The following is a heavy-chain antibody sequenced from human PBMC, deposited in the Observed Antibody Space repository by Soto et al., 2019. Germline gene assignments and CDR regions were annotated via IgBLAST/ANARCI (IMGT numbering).Heavy chain of an antibody. J-gene: IGHJ5*01. CDR3: AKDGEHFLQTGGGGFDS. Sequence: VQLQESGPRLVEPSGTLSLTCSVSGGSITSHYWWTWVRQSPGKGLEWIGEIFHSGSTTSNPSLRSRVTISADKSKNQCSLKLNSVTAADTAVYYCAKDGEHFLQTGGGGFDSWGQGILVIVSS. V-gene: IGHV4-4*02. D-gene: IGHD3-3*02. CDR2: IFHSGST. CDR1: GGSITSHYW.